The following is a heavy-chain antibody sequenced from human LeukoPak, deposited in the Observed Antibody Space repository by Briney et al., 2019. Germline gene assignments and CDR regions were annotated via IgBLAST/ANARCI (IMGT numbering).Heavy chain of an antibody. Sequence: PGGSLRLSCAASGFTVSSNYMSWVRQAPGKGLEWVSVIYSGGSTYNADSVKGRLTISRDNSKNTLYLQMNGLRAEDTAVYYCARSDPQGMSGGRILDVWGQGTTVTVSS. CDR1: GFTVSSNY. V-gene: IGHV3-66*01. D-gene: IGHD2-15*01. CDR2: IYSGGST. J-gene: IGHJ6*02. CDR3: ARSDPQGMSGGRILDV.